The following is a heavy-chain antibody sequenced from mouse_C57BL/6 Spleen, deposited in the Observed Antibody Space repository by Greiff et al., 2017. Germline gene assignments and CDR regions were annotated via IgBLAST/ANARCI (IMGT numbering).Heavy chain of an antibody. CDR1: GYSFTDYN. CDR2: INPNYGTT. CDR3: ARSYYGSSYDY. V-gene: IGHV1-39*01. Sequence: EVQVVESGPELVKPGASVKISCKASGYSFTDYNMNWVKQSNGKSLEWIGVINPNYGTTSYNQKFKGKATLTVDQSSSTAYMQRNSLTSEDSAVYYCARSYYGSSYDYWGQGTTLTVSS. D-gene: IGHD1-1*01. J-gene: IGHJ2*01.